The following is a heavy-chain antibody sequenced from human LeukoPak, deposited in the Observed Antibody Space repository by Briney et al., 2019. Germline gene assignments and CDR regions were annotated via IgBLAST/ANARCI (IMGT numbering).Heavy chain of an antibody. J-gene: IGHJ4*02. CDR2: IHYSGST. D-gene: IGHD4-23*01. V-gene: IGHV4-59*01. CDR1: GGSISSYY. Sequence: SETLSLTCTVSGGSISSYYWSWIRQPPGKGLEWIGYIHYSGSTNYNPSLKSRVTISVDTSKNQFSLKLSSVTAADTAVYYCARDLNSFFDYWGQGTLVTVSS. CDR3: ARDLNSFFDY.